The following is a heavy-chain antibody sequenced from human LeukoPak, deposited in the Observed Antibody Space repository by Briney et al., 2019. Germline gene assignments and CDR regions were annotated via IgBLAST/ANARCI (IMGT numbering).Heavy chain of an antibody. CDR1: GFTFSSFW. J-gene: IGHJ4*02. Sequence: GGSLRLSCAASGFTFSSFWMSWVRQAPGKGLEWVANIKQDGSEKYYVDSVKGRLTIPRDNAKKSLYLQINSLRAEDTAVYYCARDRTTIFGVVLDYWGQGTLVTVSS. CDR3: ARDRTTIFGVVLDY. D-gene: IGHD3-3*01. CDR2: IKQDGSEK. V-gene: IGHV3-7*01.